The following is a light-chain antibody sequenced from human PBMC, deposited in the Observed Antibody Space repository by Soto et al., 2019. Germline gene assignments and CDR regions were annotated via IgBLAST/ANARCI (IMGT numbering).Light chain of an antibody. Sequence: QAVVTQPASVSGSPGQSITISCTGTSSDVGGYNYVSWYQQHPGKAPKLMIYDVGNRPSGVSNRFSGSKSGNTASLTISGLQPEDEADYYCCSYTSSTTRVFGTGTKVTVL. CDR3: CSYTSSTTRV. V-gene: IGLV2-14*01. CDR1: SSDVGGYNY. CDR2: DVG. J-gene: IGLJ1*01.